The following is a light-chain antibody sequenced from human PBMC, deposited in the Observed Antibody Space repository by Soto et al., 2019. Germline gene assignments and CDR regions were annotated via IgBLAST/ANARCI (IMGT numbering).Light chain of an antibody. Sequence: DIQMTQSPSSLSGSIGDRVTITCQASQDISNFLNWYQQKPGKAPNLLIYDGSTLAPGAPSRFSGGGFGTHFTLTISSLQPEDIATYYCQQFDDRPYITFGPGNKVDIK. CDR2: DGS. CDR3: QQFDDRPYIT. CDR1: QDISNF. V-gene: IGKV1-33*01. J-gene: IGKJ3*01.